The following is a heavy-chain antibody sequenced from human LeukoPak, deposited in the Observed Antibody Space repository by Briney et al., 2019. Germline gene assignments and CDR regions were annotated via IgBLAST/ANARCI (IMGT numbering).Heavy chain of an antibody. CDR3: AKDPFVFESGSYLIDY. CDR2: ISTSGGST. CDR1: GFTFSSYA. D-gene: IGHD1-26*01. J-gene: IGHJ4*02. V-gene: IGHV3-23*01. Sequence: GGSLRLSCAASGFTFSSYAMSWARQAPGKGLEWVSGISTSGGSTYYTDSVTGRFTISRDNSKKTLYLQMNSLRAEDTAVYYCAKDPFVFESGSYLIDYWGQGTLVTVSS.